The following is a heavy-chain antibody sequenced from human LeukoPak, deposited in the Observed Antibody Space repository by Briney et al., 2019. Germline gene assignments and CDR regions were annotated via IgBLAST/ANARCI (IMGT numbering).Heavy chain of an antibody. CDR2: IIPIFGTA. V-gene: IGHV1-69*13. CDR3: ATKELRPNTIGY. CDR1: GGTFSSYA. Sequence: SVKVSCKASGGTFSSYAISWLRQAPGQGLEWMGGIIPIFGTANYAQKFQGRVTITADESTSTAYMELSSLRSEDTAVYYCATKELRPNTIGYWGQGTLVTVSS. D-gene: IGHD1-7*01. J-gene: IGHJ4*02.